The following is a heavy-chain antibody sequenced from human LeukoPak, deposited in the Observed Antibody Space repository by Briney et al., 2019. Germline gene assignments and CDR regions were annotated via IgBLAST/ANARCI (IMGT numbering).Heavy chain of an antibody. CDR2: IIPILGIA. D-gene: IGHD6-19*01. Sequence: SVKVSCKASGGTFSSYAISWVRQAPGQGLEWMGRIIPILGIANYAQKFQGRVTITADKSTSTAYMELSSLRSDDTAVYYCARLGSSGWYPYDAFDIWGQGTMVTVSS. J-gene: IGHJ3*02. CDR1: GGTFSSYA. CDR3: ARLGSSGWYPYDAFDI. V-gene: IGHV1-69*04.